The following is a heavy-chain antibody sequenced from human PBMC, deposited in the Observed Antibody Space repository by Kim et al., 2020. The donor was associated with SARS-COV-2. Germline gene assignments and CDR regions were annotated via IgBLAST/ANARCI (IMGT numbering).Heavy chain of an antibody. V-gene: IGHV4-39*01. J-gene: IGHJ5*02. CDR3: ARQPTGFPTWFDA. Sequence: SETLSLTCTVSGASITTFAYNWGWIRQPPGMGLEWIGTISYSGTTYYNSSLHSRVTMSLDTSKNQFSLKVRSAIAADTAVYFCARQPTGFPTWFDAWGQG. CDR1: GASITTFAYN. CDR2: ISYSGTT. D-gene: IGHD3-10*01.